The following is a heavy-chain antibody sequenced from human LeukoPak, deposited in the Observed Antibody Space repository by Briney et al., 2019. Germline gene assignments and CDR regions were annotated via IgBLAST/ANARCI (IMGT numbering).Heavy chain of an antibody. V-gene: IGHV3-23*01. Sequence: GGSLRLSCAASGFTFSSYAMSWVRQAPGKGLEWVSSISAGGGSTYYPDSAKGRFTISRDNSKNTLYLQMNSLKTEDTAVYYCTTDGRREPAAMGGDYWGQGTLVTVSS. J-gene: IGHJ4*02. D-gene: IGHD2-2*01. CDR2: ISAGGGST. CDR1: GFTFSSYA. CDR3: TTDGRREPAAMGGDY.